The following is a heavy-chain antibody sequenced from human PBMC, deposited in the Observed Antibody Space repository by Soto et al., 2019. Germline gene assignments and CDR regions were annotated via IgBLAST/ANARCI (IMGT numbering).Heavy chain of an antibody. Sequence: GRSLRLSCAASGFTFSNYAMTWVRQGPGKGLEWVSAISGSGGSAYYADSVKGRFTISRDNSKNTLYLQMNSLRADDAGVYYCAKDPYSGVLVPVAIGFDPWGPGTLVTVSS. J-gene: IGHJ5*02. D-gene: IGHD2-2*01. CDR3: AKDPYSGVLVPVAIGFDP. CDR2: ISGSGGSA. CDR1: GFTFSNYA. V-gene: IGHV3-23*01.